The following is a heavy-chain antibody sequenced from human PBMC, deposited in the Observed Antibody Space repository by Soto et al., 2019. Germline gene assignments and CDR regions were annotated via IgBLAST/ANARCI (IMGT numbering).Heavy chain of an antibody. J-gene: IGHJ4*02. CDR3: AKGSYRPLDY. V-gene: IGHV3-23*01. D-gene: IGHD1-26*01. Sequence: SLRLSCAASGFTFSKYAMSWVRQAPGKGLDWVSGISDSGFTTYSADSVKGRFTISRDNSKNTLYLQMNSLRAEDTAVYYCAKGSYRPLDYWGQGTLVTVSS. CDR1: GFTFSKYA. CDR2: ISDSGFTT.